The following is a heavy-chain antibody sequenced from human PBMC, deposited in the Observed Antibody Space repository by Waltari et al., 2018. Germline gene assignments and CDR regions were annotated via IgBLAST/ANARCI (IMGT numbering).Heavy chain of an antibody. CDR2: IIARGGST. Sequence: EVQLLESGGGLVQPGGSLRLSCAASGFTFSSYAMSWVRQAPGKGLEWVSAIIARGGSTYLADSVKGRVTSSRDNSKNTLYRQMNSLRAEDTAVYYCAKDHPPSYCGGDRYSEYYHYYGMDVWGQGTTVTVSS. CDR3: AKDHPPSYCGGDRYSEYYHYYGMDV. J-gene: IGHJ6*02. D-gene: IGHD2-21*01. CDR1: GFTFSSYA. V-gene: IGHV3-23*01.